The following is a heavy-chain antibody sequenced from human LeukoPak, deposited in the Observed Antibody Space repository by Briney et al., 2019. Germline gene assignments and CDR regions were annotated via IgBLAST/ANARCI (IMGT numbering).Heavy chain of an antibody. CDR1: GFTFDDYA. V-gene: IGHV3-9*01. CDR2: ISWNSGSI. Sequence: PGGSLRLSCAASGFTFDDYAMHWVRQAPGKGLEWVSGISWNSGSIGYADSVKGRFTISRDNPKNSLYLQMNSLRAEDTALYYCAKDLSIAVAGTLDYWGQGTMVTVSS. CDR3: AKDLSIAVAGTLDY. D-gene: IGHD6-19*01. J-gene: IGHJ4*02.